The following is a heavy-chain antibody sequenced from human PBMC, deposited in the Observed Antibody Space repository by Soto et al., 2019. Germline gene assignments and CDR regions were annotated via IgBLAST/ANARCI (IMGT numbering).Heavy chain of an antibody. CDR3: ARGRGARYGMDV. Sequence: GGSLRLACAAPGFTSCSYSMNGVRQAPGKGLEWVSYISSSSSTIYYADSVKGRFTISRDNAKNSLYLQMNSLRDEDTAVYYCARGRGARYGMDVWGQGTKVTVSS. CDR1: GFTSCSYS. J-gene: IGHJ6*02. CDR2: ISSSSSTI. V-gene: IGHV3-48*02.